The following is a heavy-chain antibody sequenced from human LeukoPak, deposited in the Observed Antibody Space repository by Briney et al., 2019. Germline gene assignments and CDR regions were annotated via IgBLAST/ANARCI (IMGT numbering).Heavy chain of an antibody. CDR1: GGSISSGSYY. D-gene: IGHD3-10*01. CDR2: IYTSGST. Sequence: SETLSLXCTVSGGSISSGSYYWSWIRQPAGKGLEWIGRIYTSGSTNYNPSLKSRVTISVDTSKNQFSLKLSSVTAADTAVYYCARSHYGSGSYYSVGDYWGQGTLVTVSS. CDR3: ARSHYGSGSYYSVGDY. J-gene: IGHJ4*02. V-gene: IGHV4-61*02.